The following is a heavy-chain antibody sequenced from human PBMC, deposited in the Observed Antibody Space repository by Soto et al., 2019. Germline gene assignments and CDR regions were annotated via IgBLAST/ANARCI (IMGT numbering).Heavy chain of an antibody. Sequence: PGGSLRLSCAVSGFSVSDNYMSWVRQAPGKGLEWVSVIYRGDATHYADSVKGRFTISRDNSKNTVYLQMNNLRAEDTAVYYCARDRSDSSRADSFDIWGPGTMVTVS. J-gene: IGHJ3*02. D-gene: IGHD6-6*01. CDR3: ARDRSDSSRADSFDI. CDR2: IYRGDAT. CDR1: GFSVSDNY. V-gene: IGHV3-53*01.